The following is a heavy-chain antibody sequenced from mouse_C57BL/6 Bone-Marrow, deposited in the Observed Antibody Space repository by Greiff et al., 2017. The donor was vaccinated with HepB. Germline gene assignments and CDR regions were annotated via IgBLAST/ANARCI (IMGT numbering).Heavy chain of an antibody. CDR1: GFTFSSYT. V-gene: IGHV5-9*01. CDR2: ISGGGGNT. J-gene: IGHJ2*01. D-gene: IGHD1-1*01. Sequence: EVKLMESGGGLVKPGGSLKLSCAASGFTFSSYTMSWVRQPPEKRLEWVATISGGGGNTYYPDSVRGRFTISRDNAKNTLYLQMSSLRSEDTALYYCARPITTVAPDYWGQGTTLTVSS. CDR3: ARPITTVAPDY.